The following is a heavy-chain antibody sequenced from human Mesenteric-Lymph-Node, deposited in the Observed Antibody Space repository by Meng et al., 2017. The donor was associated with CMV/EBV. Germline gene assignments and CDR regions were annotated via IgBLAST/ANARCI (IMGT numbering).Heavy chain of an antibody. CDR1: GVTFSSYT. D-gene: IGHD6-13*01. CDR3: AGGIAAAGSRWFDP. V-gene: IGHV1-69*02. Sequence: QVQLVQRGAEEEKPGSSPKVCCKASGVTFSSYTSGWVQQAPGQGLEWMGRIFPILGIANYAQKFQGRGTITADKSTSTAYMELSSLRSEDTAVSYCAGGIAAAGSRWFDPWGQGTLVTVSS. CDR2: IFPILGIA. J-gene: IGHJ5*02.